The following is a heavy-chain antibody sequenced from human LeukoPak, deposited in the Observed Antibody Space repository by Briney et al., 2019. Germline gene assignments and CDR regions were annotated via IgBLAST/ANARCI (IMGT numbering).Heavy chain of an antibody. CDR1: GFPFSSYW. V-gene: IGHV3-7*04. CDR2: IKQDGSKK. J-gene: IGHJ4*02. Sequence: GESLRLSCVASGFPFSSYWMTWVRQAPGKGLEWVANIKQDGSKKSYVDSVKGRFTISRDNAKNSLYLQMNSLRAEDTAIYYCTRVGYIDEGIDYWGQGTLVTVSS. CDR3: TRVGYIDEGIDY. D-gene: IGHD5-24*01.